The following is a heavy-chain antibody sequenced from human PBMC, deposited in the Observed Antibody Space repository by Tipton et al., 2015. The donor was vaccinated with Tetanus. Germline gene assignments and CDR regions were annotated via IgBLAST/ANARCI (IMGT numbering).Heavy chain of an antibody. CDR1: GDSVSSGSYY. D-gene: IGHD4-11*01. V-gene: IGHV4-61*01. Sequence: TLSLTCSVSGDSVSSGSYYWTWIRQPPGKGLEWIGYIYRTGSTKYNSSLRDRVTIALDTSNNQFSLKLNSVTAADTAVYYCARLASYSNHLDAWGQGALVTVSS. CDR2: IYRTGST. J-gene: IGHJ4*02. CDR3: ARLASYSNHLDA.